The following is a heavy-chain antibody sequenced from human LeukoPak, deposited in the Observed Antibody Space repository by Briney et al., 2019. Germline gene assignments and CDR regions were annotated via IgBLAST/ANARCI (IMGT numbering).Heavy chain of an antibody. CDR3: ASSYSSGCHPFDY. V-gene: IGHV3-20*04. D-gene: IGHD6-19*01. CDR1: GFTFDDYG. Sequence: GGSLRLSCAASGFTFDDYGMSWVRQAPGKGLEWVSGINWNGGSTGYADSVKGRFAISRDNAKNSLYLQMNSLRAEDTALYYCASSYSSGCHPFDYWGQGTLVTVSS. CDR2: INWNGGST. J-gene: IGHJ4*02.